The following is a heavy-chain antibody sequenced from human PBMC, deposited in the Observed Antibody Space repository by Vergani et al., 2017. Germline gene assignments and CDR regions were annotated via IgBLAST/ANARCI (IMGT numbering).Heavy chain of an antibody. J-gene: IGHJ4*02. D-gene: IGHD7-27*01. Sequence: QVQVVQSGAEVKKSGASVKVSCKTSEYTFSNYYMHWVRQAPGQGLEWMGIINPSGGHTNYAQKFQGRVTMTRDTSTSTVYMELSSLRSEDTAIYYCARDRLGIEDPRFDYWGQGTLVTVSS. CDR3: ARDRLGIEDPRFDY. V-gene: IGHV1-46*01. CDR1: EYTFSNYY. CDR2: INPSGGHT.